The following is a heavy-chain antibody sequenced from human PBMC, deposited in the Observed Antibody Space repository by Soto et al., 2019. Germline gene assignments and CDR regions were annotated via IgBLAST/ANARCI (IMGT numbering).Heavy chain of an antibody. CDR1: GFTFRSFT. CDR2: ISSNSAYI. V-gene: IGHV3-21*01. Sequence: GGSLRLSCAASGFTFRSFTMNWVRRAPGKGLEWVSTISSNSAYIYYTDALRGRFTISRDNAKNSLHLQMNSLRAEDTAVYYCTRDASRDSSARGWFDPWGPGTLVTVSS. D-gene: IGHD6-13*01. J-gene: IGHJ5*02. CDR3: TRDASRDSSARGWFDP.